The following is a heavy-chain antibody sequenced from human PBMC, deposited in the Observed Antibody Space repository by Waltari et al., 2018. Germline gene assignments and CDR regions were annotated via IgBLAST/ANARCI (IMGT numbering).Heavy chain of an antibody. J-gene: IGHJ4*02. CDR2: ISGSGGST. CDR1: GFTFSSYA. V-gene: IGHV3-23*01. CDR3: AKDRITMIVVVITTPDY. Sequence: EMQLLESGGGLVQPGGSLRLSCAASGFTFSSYAMSWVRQAPGKGLEWVSAISGSGGSTYYADSVKGRFTISRDNSKNTLYLQMNSLRAEDTAVYYCAKDRITMIVVVITTPDYWGQGTLVTVSS. D-gene: IGHD3-22*01.